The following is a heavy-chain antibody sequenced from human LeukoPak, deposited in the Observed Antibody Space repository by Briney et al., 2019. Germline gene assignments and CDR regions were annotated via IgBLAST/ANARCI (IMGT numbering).Heavy chain of an antibody. CDR2: ISGSGGST. CDR1: GFTFSSYA. V-gene: IGHV3-23*01. CDR3: AKSVGYYDSSGPEYFQH. J-gene: IGHJ1*01. D-gene: IGHD3-22*01. Sequence: GSLRLSCAASGFTFSSYAMSWVRQAPGKGLEWVSAISGSGGSTYYADSVKGRFTISRDNSKNTLYLQMNSLRAEDTAVYYCAKSVGYYDSSGPEYFQHWGQGTLVPVSS.